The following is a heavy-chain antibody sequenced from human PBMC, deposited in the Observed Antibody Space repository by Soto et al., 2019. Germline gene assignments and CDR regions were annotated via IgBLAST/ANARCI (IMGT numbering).Heavy chain of an antibody. Sequence: SETLSLTCAVYGGSFSGYYWSWIRQPPGKGLEWIGEINHSGSTNYNPSLKSRVTISVDTSKNQFSLKLSSVTAADTAVYYCARVFYPDFWSGYYTGYYYMDVWGKGTTVTVSS. CDR3: ARVFYPDFWSGYYTGYYYMDV. J-gene: IGHJ6*03. V-gene: IGHV4-34*01. CDR1: GGSFSGYY. CDR2: INHSGST. D-gene: IGHD3-3*01.